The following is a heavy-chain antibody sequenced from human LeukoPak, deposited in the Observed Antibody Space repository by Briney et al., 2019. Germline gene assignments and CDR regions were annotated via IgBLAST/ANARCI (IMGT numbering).Heavy chain of an antibody. Sequence: ASVKVSCMASGYTFTGYYMHWVRQAPGQGLECMGWINPNSGGTNYAQRFQGRVTMTRDTSISTAYMELSRLRSDDTAVYYCARDQKNYDYVWGSYRYSLSRWGEGTLVTVSS. J-gene: IGHJ4*02. V-gene: IGHV1-2*02. CDR3: ARDQKNYDYVWGSYRYSLSR. CDR2: INPNSGGT. D-gene: IGHD3-16*02. CDR1: GYTFTGYY.